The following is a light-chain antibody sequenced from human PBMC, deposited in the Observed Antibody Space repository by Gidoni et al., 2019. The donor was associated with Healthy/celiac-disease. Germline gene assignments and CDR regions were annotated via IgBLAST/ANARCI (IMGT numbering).Light chain of an antibody. CDR3: QQRSIWPPT. CDR2: DAS. Sequence: EIVLTQSPATLSLSPGERATLSCRASQSVRNYLAWYQQKPGQAPRLLIYDASNRATGIPARFSGSGSGTDFTITISSLEPEDFAVYYCQQRSIWPPTFGGGTKVEIK. V-gene: IGKV3-11*01. CDR1: QSVRNY. J-gene: IGKJ4*01.